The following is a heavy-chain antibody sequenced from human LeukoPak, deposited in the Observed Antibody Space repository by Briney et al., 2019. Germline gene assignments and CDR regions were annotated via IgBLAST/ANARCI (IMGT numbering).Heavy chain of an antibody. Sequence: GGSLRLSCAACGFTFSVYPMNLVRQAPGKGLEWLSNIRDSGAEMYYADSVKGRFTITRDNAKNSLYLQMDGLRVEDTAVYFCARDHNWAFDFWGQGTLVTVSS. CDR3: ARDHNWAFDF. D-gene: IGHD1-1*01. CDR1: GFTFSVYP. J-gene: IGHJ4*02. V-gene: IGHV3-48*01. CDR2: IRDSGAEM.